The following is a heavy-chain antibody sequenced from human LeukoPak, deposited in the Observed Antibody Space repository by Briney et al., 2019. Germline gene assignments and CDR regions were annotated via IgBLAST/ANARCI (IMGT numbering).Heavy chain of an antibody. CDR3: ARNSPSGGRIADRRASWFDP. Sequence: SETLSLTCAVYGGSFSGYYWSWIRQPPGKGLEWIGEINHSGSTNYNPSLKSRVTISVDTSKNQFSLKLSSVTAADTAVYYCARNSPSGGRIADRRASWFDPWGQGTLVTVSS. V-gene: IGHV4-34*01. CDR1: GGSFSGYY. J-gene: IGHJ5*02. CDR2: INHSGST. D-gene: IGHD6-6*01.